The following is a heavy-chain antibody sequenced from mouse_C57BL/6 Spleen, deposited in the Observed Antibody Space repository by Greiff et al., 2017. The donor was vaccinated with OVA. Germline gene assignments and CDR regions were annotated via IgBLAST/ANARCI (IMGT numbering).Heavy chain of an antibody. Sequence: VQLQQPGAELVKPGASVKLSCKASGYTFTSYWMPWVKQRPGQGLEWIGMIHPTSGSTNYNEKFKSKATLTVDKSSSTAYMQLSSLTSEDSAVYYCARGDYDYDPDYWGQGTTLTVSS. CDR1: GYTFTSYW. D-gene: IGHD2-4*01. J-gene: IGHJ2*01. CDR3: ARGDYDYDPDY. V-gene: IGHV1-64*01. CDR2: IHPTSGST.